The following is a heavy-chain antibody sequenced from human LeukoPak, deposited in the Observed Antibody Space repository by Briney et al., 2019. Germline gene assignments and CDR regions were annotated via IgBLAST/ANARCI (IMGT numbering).Heavy chain of an antibody. D-gene: IGHD3-22*01. CDR2: IDWDDDK. CDR3: ARSLYDSSGYSLAGVDY. Sequence: SGPTLVNPTQTLTLTCTFSGFSLSTSGVGVSWIRQPPGKALEWLARIDWDDDKYYSTSLKTRLTISKGTSKNQVVLTMTNMDPVDTATYYCARSLYDSSGYSLAGVDYWGQGTLVTVSS. V-gene: IGHV2-70*11. J-gene: IGHJ4*02. CDR1: GFSLSTSGVG.